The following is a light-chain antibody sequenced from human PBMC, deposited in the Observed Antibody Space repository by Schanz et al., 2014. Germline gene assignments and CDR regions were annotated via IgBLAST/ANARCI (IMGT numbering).Light chain of an antibody. Sequence: EIVMTQSPATLSVSPGERATLSCRASQSVSSNLAWYQQKPGQAPRLLIYGASTRATGIPARFSGSGSGTYFTLNISRLEPEDFATYYCQQANSFPPTFGQGTRLEIK. CDR2: GAS. J-gene: IGKJ5*01. V-gene: IGKV3-15*01. CDR3: QQANSFPPT. CDR1: QSVSSN.